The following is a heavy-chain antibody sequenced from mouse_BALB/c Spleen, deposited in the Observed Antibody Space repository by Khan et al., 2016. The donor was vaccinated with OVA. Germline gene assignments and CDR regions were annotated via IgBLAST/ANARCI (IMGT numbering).Heavy chain of an antibody. CDR1: GYIFTDFS. CDR3: ARGSGNYRFAY. Sequence: QVRLQQSGAELVRPGVSVKISCKGSGYIFTDFSMHWVKRSHAKSLEWIGVISTYYGDSIYNQNFKDKATLTVEKSSSTAYMELARLTSEDSAFYYCARGSGNYRFAYWGQGTLVTVSA. J-gene: IGHJ3*01. CDR2: ISTYYGDS. D-gene: IGHD2-1*01. V-gene: IGHV1S137*01.